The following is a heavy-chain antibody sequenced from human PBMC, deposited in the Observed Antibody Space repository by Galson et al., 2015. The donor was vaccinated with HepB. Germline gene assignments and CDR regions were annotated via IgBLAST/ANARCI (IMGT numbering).Heavy chain of an antibody. D-gene: IGHD5-24*01. J-gene: IGHJ3*02. CDR3: ARDGRWRAFDI. CDR2: IYSGGST. V-gene: IGHV3-53*01. Sequence: SLRLSCAASGFTVSSNYISWVRQAPGKGLEWVSVIYSGGSTYYADSVKGRFTISRDNSKNTLYLQMNSLRAEDTAVYYCARDGRWRAFDIWGQGTMVTVSS. CDR1: GFTVSSNY.